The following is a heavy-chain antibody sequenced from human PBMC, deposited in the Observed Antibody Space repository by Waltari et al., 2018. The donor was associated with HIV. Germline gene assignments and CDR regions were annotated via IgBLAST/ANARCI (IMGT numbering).Heavy chain of an antibody. CDR3: ANGHSGGYEAVGFDY. D-gene: IGHD3-22*01. J-gene: IGHJ4*02. CDR2: ISGSGRIT. V-gene: IGHV3-48*01. CDR1: GFTFSSYS. Sequence: EVQLVESGGTLIQPGGSLRLSCAVPGFTFSSYSMNWVRQAPGKGPDWVSHISGSGRITYYADSVKGRFIISRDNAKKSLFLQMNSLRAEDTAVYYCANGHSGGYEAVGFDYWGQGTLVIVSS.